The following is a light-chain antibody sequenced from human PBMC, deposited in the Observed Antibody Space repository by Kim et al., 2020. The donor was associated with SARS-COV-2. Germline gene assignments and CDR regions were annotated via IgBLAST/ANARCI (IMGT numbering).Light chain of an antibody. CDR3: QVWDSAVV. CDR2: YDS. J-gene: IGLJ2*01. V-gene: IGLV3-21*04. CDR1: NIESKS. Sequence: VSVAPGKTARIPCGGNNIESKSVHWYQQKPGQAPVLVIYYDSDRPSGIPERFSGSNSGNTATLTISRVEAGDEADYYCQVWDSAVVFGGGTQLTVL.